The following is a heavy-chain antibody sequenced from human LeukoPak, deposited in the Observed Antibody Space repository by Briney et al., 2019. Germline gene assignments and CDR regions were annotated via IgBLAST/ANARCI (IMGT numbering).Heavy chain of an antibody. Sequence: ASVKVSCKASGDTFTSYYMHWVRQAPGHGLKWIDIINPSCGSTSYAQKFQGRVTMTRDTSTSTVYMELSSLRSEDTAVYYCARAPSPRSGGTLIYGMDVWGKGTTVTVSS. V-gene: IGHV1-46*01. CDR3: ARAPSPRSGGTLIYGMDV. CDR1: GDTFTSYY. CDR2: INPSCGST. J-gene: IGHJ6*04. D-gene: IGHD2-15*01.